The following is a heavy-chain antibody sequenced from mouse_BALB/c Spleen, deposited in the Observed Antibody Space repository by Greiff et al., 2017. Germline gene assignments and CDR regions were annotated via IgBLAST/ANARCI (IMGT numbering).Heavy chain of an antibody. CDR2: ISSGGSYT. CDR1: GFTFSSYA. D-gene: IGHD1-1*01. Sequence: EVKLVESGGGLVKPGGSLKLSCAASGFTFSSYAMSWVRQTPGKRLEWVATISSGGSYTYYPDSVKGRFTISRDNAKNTLYLQMSSLRSEDTAMYYCAREGYYFYYFDYWGQGTTLTVSS. J-gene: IGHJ2*01. CDR3: AREGYYFYYFDY. V-gene: IGHV5-9-3*01.